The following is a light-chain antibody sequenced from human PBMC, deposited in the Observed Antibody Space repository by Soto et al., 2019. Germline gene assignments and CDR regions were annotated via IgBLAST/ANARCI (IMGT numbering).Light chain of an antibody. J-gene: IGKJ1*01. CDR1: QSISSW. V-gene: IGKV1-5*01. CDR3: QHYNSYSEA. Sequence: DIRMTQSPSTLSASVGDRVTITCRASQSISSWLAWYQQKPGEAPKLLIYDASALPRGVPSRFSGSGSGTEFTLTISNLQPDDFATYYCQHYNSYSEAFGQGTKVDIK. CDR2: DAS.